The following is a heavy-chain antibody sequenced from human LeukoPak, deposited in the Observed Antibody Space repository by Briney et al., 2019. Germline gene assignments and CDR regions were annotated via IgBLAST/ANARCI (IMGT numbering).Heavy chain of an antibody. CDR3: ARIPIWSSSVYYCDSSGYYWAVDY. J-gene: IGHJ4*02. D-gene: IGHD3-22*01. V-gene: IGHV1-18*01. CDR1: GYTFTSYG. CDR2: ISAYNGNT. Sequence: ASVKVSYKASGYTFTSYGISWVRQAPGQGLEWMGWISAYNGNTNYAQKLQGRVTMTTDTSTSTAYMELRSLRSDDTAVYYCARIPIWSSSVYYCDSSGYYWAVDYWGQGTLVTVSS.